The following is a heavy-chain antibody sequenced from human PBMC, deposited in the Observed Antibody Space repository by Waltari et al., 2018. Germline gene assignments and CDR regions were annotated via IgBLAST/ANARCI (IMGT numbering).Heavy chain of an antibody. CDR2: ISGGNGNT. J-gene: IGHJ4*02. CDR3: ARGWTTLSY. CDR1: GYTFSSYI. D-gene: IGHD4-17*01. Sequence: QVQLVQSGAEVKKPGASVKVSCKTSGYTFSSYIIHWVRQAPGKRLEWMGWISGGNGNTKYSQKFQDRVTFTRDTSASTAYMELSSLTSEDTAIYYCARGWTTLSYWGQGTLVTVSS. V-gene: IGHV1-3*01.